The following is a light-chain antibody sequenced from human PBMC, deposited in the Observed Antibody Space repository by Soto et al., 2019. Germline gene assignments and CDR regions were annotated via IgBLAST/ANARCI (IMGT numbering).Light chain of an antibody. J-gene: IGLJ1*01. Sequence: ELTQPPSVSAAPGQRVTISCSGSSSNIGGNSVSWYQQLPGTAPKLLIYDDDKRPSGIPDRFSGSKSGTSATLGITGFQTGDEADYYCGSWYSSLSAYVFGTGTKLTVL. CDR3: GSWYSSLSAYV. CDR2: DDD. V-gene: IGLV1-51*01. CDR1: SSNIGGNS.